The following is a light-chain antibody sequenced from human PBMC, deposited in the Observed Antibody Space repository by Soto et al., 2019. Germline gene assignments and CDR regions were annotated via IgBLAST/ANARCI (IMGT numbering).Light chain of an antibody. V-gene: IGKV3-15*01. CDR2: GAS. CDR3: QQYDT. Sequence: EIVMTQSPATLSVSPGERATLSCRASQSISSKLAWYQQKPGQAPRLLIYGASTRATGIPVRFSGSGSGTEFTLTITSLQSEDFAVYYCQQYDTFGQGTKLEIK. CDR1: QSISSK. J-gene: IGKJ2*01.